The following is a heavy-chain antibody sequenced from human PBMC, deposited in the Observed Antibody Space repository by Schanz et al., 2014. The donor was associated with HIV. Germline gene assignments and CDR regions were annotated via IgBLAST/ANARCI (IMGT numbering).Heavy chain of an antibody. J-gene: IGHJ4*02. CDR3: AREYSSWNRYFDL. V-gene: IGHV1-46*01. D-gene: IGHD6-13*01. CDR1: GYTFTSYY. CDR2: INPSGGAT. Sequence: QVQLVQSGTEVMTPGSSVKVSCKASGYTFTSYYMHWVRRAPGQGLEWMGKINPSGGATSYAQKFQGRVTMTTDSSTSTAFMELRSLTSDDTAVYYCAREYSSWNRYFDLGGRGTLVTVSS.